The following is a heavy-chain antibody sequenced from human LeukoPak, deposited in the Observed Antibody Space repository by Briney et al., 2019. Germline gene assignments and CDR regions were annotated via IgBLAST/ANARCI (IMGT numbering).Heavy chain of an antibody. V-gene: IGHV4-4*07. D-gene: IGHD6-13*01. CDR3: ARGIADPYSFDS. Sequence: SETLPLTCTVSGGSINFYYWSWIRQPAGKGLEWIGRIYSTGSTNYSPFLKSRVTMSVDKSKNQFSLNLSSVTAADTAVYYCARGIADPYSFDSWGQGTLVTVSS. J-gene: IGHJ4*02. CDR1: GGSINFYY. CDR2: IYSTGST.